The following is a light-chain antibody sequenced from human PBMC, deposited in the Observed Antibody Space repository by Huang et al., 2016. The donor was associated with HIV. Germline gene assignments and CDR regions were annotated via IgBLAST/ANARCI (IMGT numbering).Light chain of an antibody. CDR2: KAS. CDR1: QSIRSW. Sequence: DIQMTQSPSTLSASVGDRVTITCRASQSIRSWLAWSQQKPGQAPNVLIYKASSLESGVPARFSGSGSGTEFNLTISSLQPDDFATYYCQQYNRYSYTFGQGTNLEIK. CDR3: QQYNRYSYT. J-gene: IGKJ2*01. V-gene: IGKV1-5*03.